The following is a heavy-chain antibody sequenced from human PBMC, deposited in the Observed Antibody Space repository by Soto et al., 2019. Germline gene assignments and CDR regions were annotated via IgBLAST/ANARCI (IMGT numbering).Heavy chain of an antibody. J-gene: IGHJ6*02. CDR2: ISHGGSP. Sequence: SETLSLTCAVSGGSVSSGVFSWNWIRQPPGQGLEWIGYISHGGSPHYTPSLRSRVSISVDRSTNVISLNLTSMTPADTAVYFCARGHYYYAMDVWGQGTTVTVSS. V-gene: IGHV4-30-2*01. CDR1: GGSVSSGVFS. CDR3: ARGHYYYAMDV.